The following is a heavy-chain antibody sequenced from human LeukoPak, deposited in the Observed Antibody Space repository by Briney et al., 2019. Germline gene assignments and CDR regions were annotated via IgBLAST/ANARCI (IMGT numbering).Heavy chain of an antibody. V-gene: IGHV3-7*01. D-gene: IGHD1-26*01. Sequence: GGSLRLSCAASGFTFSTYWMNWVRQAPGKGLEWVANIKEDGSEKDYMDSVKGRFTISRDNAKNSLYLQMNSLRAEDTAVYYCVYGGSYYVAWGQGTLVTVSS. CDR3: VYGGSYYVA. CDR2: IKEDGSEK. CDR1: GFTFSTYW. J-gene: IGHJ5*02.